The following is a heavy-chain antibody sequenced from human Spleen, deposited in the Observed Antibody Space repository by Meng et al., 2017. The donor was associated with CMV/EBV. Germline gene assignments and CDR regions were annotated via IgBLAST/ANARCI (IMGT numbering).Heavy chain of an antibody. J-gene: IGHJ4*02. Sequence: ASVKVSCKASGGSFSSNAISWVRQAPGQGLEWMGWISVYTDNTSSAQKYQGRLTMTTDTSTSTAYMEVRSLRSDDTAVYYCARDSPSLYSSSPGIDFWGQGTLVTVSS. CDR3: ARDSPSLYSSSPGIDF. D-gene: IGHD6-6*01. V-gene: IGHV1-18*01. CDR1: GGSFSSNA. CDR2: ISVYTDNT.